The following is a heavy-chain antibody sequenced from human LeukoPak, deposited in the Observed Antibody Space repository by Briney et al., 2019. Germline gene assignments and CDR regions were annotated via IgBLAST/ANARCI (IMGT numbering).Heavy chain of an antibody. CDR3: ARDPNSGRYPDY. V-gene: IGHV3-11*01. CDR2: ISSSGSTI. Sequence: PGGSLRLSCAASGFTFSDYYMNWIRQAPGKGLEWVSSISSSGSTIYYADSVKGRFTLSRDNTKNSLYLQMNSLRAEDAAIYYCARDPNSGRYPDYWGQGTLGTVSS. J-gene: IGHJ4*02. CDR1: GFTFSDYY. D-gene: IGHD6-19*01.